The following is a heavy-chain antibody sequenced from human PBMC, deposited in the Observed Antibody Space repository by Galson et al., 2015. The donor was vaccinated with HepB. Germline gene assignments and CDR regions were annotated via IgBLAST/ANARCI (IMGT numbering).Heavy chain of an antibody. J-gene: IGHJ6*03. CDR1: GYTLTELS. D-gene: IGHD1-26*01. V-gene: IGHV1-24*01. CDR2: FDPEDGET. CDR3: ATVVGATLHMDV. Sequence: SVKVSCKVSGYTLTELSMHWVRQAPGKGLEWMGGFDPEDGETIYAQKFQGRVTMTEDTSTDTAYMELSSLRSEDTAVYYFATVVGATLHMDVWGKGTTVTVSS.